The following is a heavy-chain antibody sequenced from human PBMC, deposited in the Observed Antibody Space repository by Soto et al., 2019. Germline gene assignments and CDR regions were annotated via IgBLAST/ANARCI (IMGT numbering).Heavy chain of an antibody. D-gene: IGHD4-17*01. CDR2: IWYDGTQK. CDR3: ARAGGTTVTGLWHFDS. V-gene: IGHV3-33*01. J-gene: IGHJ4*02. Sequence: LRLSCEASGFTFNTYSMHWVRQPPGKGLEWLAAIWYDGTQKYYADSVKGRLIISRDNSKKTLYLEMNSLRAEDTAVYYCARAGGTTVTGLWHFDSWGQGTLVTVSS. CDR1: GFTFNTYS.